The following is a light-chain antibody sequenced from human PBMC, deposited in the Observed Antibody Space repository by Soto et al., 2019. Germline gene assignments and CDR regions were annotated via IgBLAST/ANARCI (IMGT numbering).Light chain of an antibody. CDR1: QSVSSY. V-gene: IGKV3-11*01. Sequence: EIVLTQSPATLSLSPGERATLSCRASQSVSSYLAWYQQKPGQAPRLLIYDASNRATGIPARFSGSGSGTDFTFTISSLVPEDFAVYYCKQRSNWPPTFGGGTKVDIK. J-gene: IGKJ4*01. CDR3: KQRSNWPPT. CDR2: DAS.